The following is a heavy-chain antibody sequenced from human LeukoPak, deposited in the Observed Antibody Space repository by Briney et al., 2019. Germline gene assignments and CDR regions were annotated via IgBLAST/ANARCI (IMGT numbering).Heavy chain of an antibody. CDR2: VSYDGTNK. CDR3: AREIGTSRAGLAWFEL. Sequence: GGSLRLPCAASGFTFSIYGMHWVRQAPGKGLEWVAVVSYDGTNKFYADSVKGRFTISRDSSKNTLYLQMNSLGVEDTAVYYCAREIGTSRAGLAWFELWGQGTMVTVSS. D-gene: IGHD4/OR15-4a*01. V-gene: IGHV3-30*03. J-gene: IGHJ3*01. CDR1: GFTFSIYG.